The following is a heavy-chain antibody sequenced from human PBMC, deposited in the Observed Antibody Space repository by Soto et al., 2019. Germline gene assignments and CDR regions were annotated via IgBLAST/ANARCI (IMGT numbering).Heavy chain of an antibody. D-gene: IGHD1-26*01. V-gene: IGHV4-59*08. J-gene: IGHJ5*02. Sequence: SETLSLTCTVSGSSISSSYWSWIRQPPGKGLEWIGYVFYTGSTNYNPFLKSRVTISVDTSKLQFFLYLSSVTAADTAVYYCATQEVGGSYVYTFDPWGQGTLVTVSS. CDR1: GSSISSSY. CDR3: ATQEVGGSYVYTFDP. CDR2: VFYTGST.